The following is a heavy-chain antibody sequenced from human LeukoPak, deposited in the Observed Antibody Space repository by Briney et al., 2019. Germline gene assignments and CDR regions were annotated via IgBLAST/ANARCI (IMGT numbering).Heavy chain of an antibody. J-gene: IGHJ5*02. CDR1: GFTFSSYG. CDR3: AKSRVFSRGWFDP. Sequence: GGSLRLSCAASGFTFSSYGMSWVRQAPGKGLEWVSAISGSGGSTYYADSVKGRFTISRDNSKNTLYLQMYSLRAEDTAVYYCAKSRVFSRGWFDPWGQGTLVTVSS. CDR2: ISGSGGST. D-gene: IGHD3-10*01. V-gene: IGHV3-23*01.